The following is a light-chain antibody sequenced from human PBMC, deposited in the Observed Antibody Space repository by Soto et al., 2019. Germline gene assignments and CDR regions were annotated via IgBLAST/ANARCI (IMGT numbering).Light chain of an antibody. J-gene: IGKJ1*01. CDR1: QSVRSN. CDR2: DAS. Sequence: EIVMTQSPATLSVSPGERATLSCRASQSVRSNLAWYQQKPGQAPRLLIYDASTRATGIPARFSGSGSGTEFTLTISSLKSEDFAFYYCQQYYKWPHTFGQGTKLDIK. V-gene: IGKV3-15*01. CDR3: QQYYKWPHT.